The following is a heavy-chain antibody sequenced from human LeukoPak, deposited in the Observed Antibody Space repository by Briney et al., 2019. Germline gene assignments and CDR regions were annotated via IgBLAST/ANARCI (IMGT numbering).Heavy chain of an antibody. D-gene: IGHD3-9*01. Sequence: PGGSLRLSCAASGFTFTNYAMTWVRQAAGKGLEWVSSISGSDSKTYYADSVKGRFTISRDNSKNTLYLQMNSLRAEDTAVYYCAKGGSRYDILTGYFIDYWGQGTLVTVSS. CDR1: GFTFTNYA. CDR3: AKGGSRYDILTGYFIDY. V-gene: IGHV3-23*01. CDR2: ISGSDSKT. J-gene: IGHJ4*02.